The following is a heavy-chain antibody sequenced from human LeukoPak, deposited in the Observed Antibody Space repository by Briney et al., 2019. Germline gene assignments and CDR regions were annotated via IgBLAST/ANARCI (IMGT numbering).Heavy chain of an antibody. CDR3: ARDPVGARPIDY. Sequence: SETLSLTCTVSGGSISSSSYSWGWIRQPPGKGLEWIGSMYYSGSTYYNPSLKSRVTISVDTSKDQFSLKLSSVTAADTAVYYCARDPVGARPIDYWGQGTLVTVSS. CDR2: MYYSGST. J-gene: IGHJ4*02. D-gene: IGHD1-26*01. V-gene: IGHV4-39*02. CDR1: GGSISSSSYS.